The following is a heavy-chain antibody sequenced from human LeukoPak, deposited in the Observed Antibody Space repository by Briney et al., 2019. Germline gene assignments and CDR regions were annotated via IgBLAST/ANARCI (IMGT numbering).Heavy chain of an antibody. Sequence: SETLSLTCTVSGGSISNYYWSWIRQPPGKGLEWIGYIYYSGYTNYNPSLKSRVTISLDTSKNQFSLKLRSVTAADTAIYYCAGHSSSSDGWFDPWGQGTLVTVSS. V-gene: IGHV4-59*08. D-gene: IGHD6-6*01. CDR3: AGHSSSSDGWFDP. CDR1: GGSISNYY. J-gene: IGHJ5*02. CDR2: IYYSGYT.